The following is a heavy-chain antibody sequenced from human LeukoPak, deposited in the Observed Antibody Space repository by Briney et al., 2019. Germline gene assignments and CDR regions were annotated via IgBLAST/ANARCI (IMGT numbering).Heavy chain of an antibody. CDR2: ISGSGGST. CDR3: AKGLQGYSSSWFDP. CDR1: GFTFSSYA. D-gene: IGHD4-11*01. Sequence: GGSLRLSCAASGFTFSSYAMSWVRQAPGKGLERVSGISGSGGSTYYADSVKGRFTISRDNSKNTLYLQMNSLRAEDTAVYYCAKGLQGYSSSWFDPWGQGTLVTVSS. J-gene: IGHJ5*02. V-gene: IGHV3-23*01.